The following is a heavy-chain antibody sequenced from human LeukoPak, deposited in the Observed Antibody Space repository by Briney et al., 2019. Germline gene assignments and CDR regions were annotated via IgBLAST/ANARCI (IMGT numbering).Heavy chain of an antibody. CDR2: ISWNSGSI. CDR1: GFTFDDYA. V-gene: IGHV3-9*01. Sequence: LSGGSLRLSCAASGFTFDDYAMHWVRQAPGKGLEWVSGISWNSGSIGYADSVKGRFTISRDNAKNSLYLQMNSLRAEDTALYYCAKGSPRFWSGLGLGPLLNWFDPWGQGTLVTVSS. D-gene: IGHD3-3*01. CDR3: AKGSPRFWSGLGLGPLLNWFDP. J-gene: IGHJ5*02.